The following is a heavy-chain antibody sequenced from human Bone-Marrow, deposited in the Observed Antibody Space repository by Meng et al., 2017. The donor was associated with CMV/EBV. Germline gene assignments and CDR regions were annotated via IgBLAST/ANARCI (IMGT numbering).Heavy chain of an antibody. Sequence: GGSLRLSCAASGFTFSSYAMHWVRQAPGKGLEWVAVISYDGSNKYYADSVKGRFTISRDNSKNTLYLQMNSLRAEDTAVYYCAGLAAADPKSGYYFDYWGQGTLVTFYS. V-gene: IGHV3-30*04. D-gene: IGHD6-13*01. J-gene: IGHJ4*02. CDR2: ISYDGSNK. CDR1: GFTFSSYA. CDR3: AGLAAADPKSGYYFDY.